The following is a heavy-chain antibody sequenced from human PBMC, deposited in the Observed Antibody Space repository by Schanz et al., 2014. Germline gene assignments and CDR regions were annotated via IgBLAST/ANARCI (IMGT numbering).Heavy chain of an antibody. CDR1: GGSFSSNY. V-gene: IGHV4-31*11. CDR2: ISYSGST. CDR3: ALREKPYGPFAS. D-gene: IGHD3-10*01. Sequence: QVQLQESGPGLVKPSQTLSLTCAVYGGSFSSNYWSWIRQHPGKGLEWIGFISYSGSTYYNPSLKSRVTISVDRSKNQFSLRLDSVTAADTAVYYCALREKPYGPFASWGQGALVTVSS. J-gene: IGHJ4*02.